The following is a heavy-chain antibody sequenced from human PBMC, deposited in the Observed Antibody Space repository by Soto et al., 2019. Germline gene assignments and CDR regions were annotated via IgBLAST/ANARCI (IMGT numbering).Heavy chain of an antibody. Sequence: QVQLQESGPGLVKPSQTLSLTCTVSGGSISSGDYYWSWIRQPPRKGLEWIGYIYYSGSTYYNPSLKSRVTISVDTSKNQFPLKLSSVTAADTAVYYCARDNILGILYGGMDVWGQGTTATVSS. V-gene: IGHV4-30-4*01. D-gene: IGHD3-3*01. CDR3: ARDNILGILYGGMDV. CDR1: GGSISSGDYY. CDR2: IYYSGST. J-gene: IGHJ6*02.